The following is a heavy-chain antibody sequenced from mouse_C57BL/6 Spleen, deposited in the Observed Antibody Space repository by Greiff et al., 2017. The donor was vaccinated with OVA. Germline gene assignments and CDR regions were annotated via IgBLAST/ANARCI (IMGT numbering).Heavy chain of an antibody. V-gene: IGHV7-3*01. CDR2: IRNKANGYTT. Sequence: DVQLQESGGGLVQPGGSLRLSCAASGFTFTDYYMSWVRQPPGKALEWLGFIRNKANGYTTEYSASVKGRFTISRDNSQSILYLQMNALRAEDSATYYCARYGYYAMDYWGQGTSVTVSS. J-gene: IGHJ4*01. CDR3: ARYGYYAMDY. CDR1: GFTFTDYY.